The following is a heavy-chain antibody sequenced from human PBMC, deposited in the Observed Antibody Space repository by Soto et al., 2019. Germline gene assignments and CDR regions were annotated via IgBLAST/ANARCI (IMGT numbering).Heavy chain of an antibody. CDR2: IDLDIVDT. J-gene: IGHJ4*02. V-gene: IGHV1-2*02. D-gene: IGHD2-21*02. Sequence: QVQMGQSGDEVKKPRASVKVSCKASGHTFTGLHMHWVRQAPGQGLEWMCLIDLDIVDTKYAQKFQGRVDSTSDTSIATGYMELRGLRSDDTAVYYCALEPTWTAGLDYCVQGTLVNVSS. CDR1: GHTFTGLH. CDR3: ALEPTWTAGLDY.